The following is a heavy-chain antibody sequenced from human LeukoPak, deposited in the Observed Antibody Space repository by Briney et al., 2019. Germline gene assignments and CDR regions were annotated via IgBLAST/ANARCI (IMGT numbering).Heavy chain of an antibody. V-gene: IGHV4-34*01. Sequence: SETLSLTCAVYGGSFSGYYWSWIRQPPGKGLEWIGEINHSGSTNYNPSLKSRVTISVDTSKNQFSLKLSSVTAADTAVYYCAGSPYYYYYYMDVWGKGTTVTVSS. CDR3: AGSPYYYYYYMDV. D-gene: IGHD6-13*01. J-gene: IGHJ6*03. CDR2: INHSGST. CDR1: GGSFSGYY.